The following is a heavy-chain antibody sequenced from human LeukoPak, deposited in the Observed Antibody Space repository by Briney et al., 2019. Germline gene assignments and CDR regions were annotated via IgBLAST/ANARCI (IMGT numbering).Heavy chain of an antibody. D-gene: IGHD6-19*01. CDR3: AKGGSSGWSQRYFDY. V-gene: IGHV3-9*01. J-gene: IGHJ4*02. Sequence: GRSLRLSCAASGFTFDDYAMHWVRQAPGKGLEWVSGISWNSGSIGYADSVKGRFTISRDNAKNSLYLQMNRLRAEDTALYYYAKGGSSGWSQRYFDYWGQGTLVTVSS. CDR2: ISWNSGSI. CDR1: GFTFDDYA.